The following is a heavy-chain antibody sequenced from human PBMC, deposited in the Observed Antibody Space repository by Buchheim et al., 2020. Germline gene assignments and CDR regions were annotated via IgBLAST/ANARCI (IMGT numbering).Heavy chain of an antibody. CDR1: GFTFSSFW. V-gene: IGHV3-7*01. D-gene: IGHD5-18*01. J-gene: IGHJ6*02. CDR2: IKQDGTEK. CDR3: ARAGKYTYGYYYYYGMDV. Sequence: EVQLVGSGGGLVQPGGSLRLSCAASGFTFSSFWLSWVRQAPGKGLEWVANIKQDGTEKYFVDSVKGRFSISRDNPKKSLYLQMKSLRAEDTAIYYCARAGKYTYGYYYYYGMDVWGQGTT.